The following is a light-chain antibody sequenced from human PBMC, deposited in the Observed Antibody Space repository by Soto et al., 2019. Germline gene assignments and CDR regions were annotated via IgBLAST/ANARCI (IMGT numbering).Light chain of an antibody. CDR2: GAS. V-gene: IGKV3-20*01. Sequence: EIVLTQSPGTLSLSPGERATLSCRASQSVSSYLDWYQRKPGQAPRLLIYGASNRATDIPDRFSGSGSGTDFTLTISRLEPEDFALYFCQQYGSSPYTFGQGTKLGIK. CDR1: QSVSSY. J-gene: IGKJ2*01. CDR3: QQYGSSPYT.